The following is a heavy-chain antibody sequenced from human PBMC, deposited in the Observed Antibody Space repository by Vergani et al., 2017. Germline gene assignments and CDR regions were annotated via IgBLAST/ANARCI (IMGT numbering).Heavy chain of an antibody. J-gene: IGHJ4*02. D-gene: IGHD3-10*01. Sequence: EVQLLESGRTLVQPGGSLRLSCAASGFTFSSYSMNWVRQAPGKGLEWVSAISGSGGSTYYADSVKGRFTISRDNSKNTLYLQMNSLRAEDTAVYYCAKRYYYGSGSYSKWGQGTLVTVSS. CDR3: AKRYYYGSGSYSK. CDR2: ISGSGGST. CDR1: GFTFSSYS. V-gene: IGHV3-23*01.